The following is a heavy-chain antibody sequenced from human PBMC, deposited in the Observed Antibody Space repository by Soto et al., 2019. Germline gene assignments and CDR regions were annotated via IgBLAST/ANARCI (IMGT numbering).Heavy chain of an antibody. Sequence: EVQLVESGGGLVQPGGSLRLSCAASGFTFSSYWMHWVRQAPGKGLVWVSRINSDGSSTSYADSVKGRFTISRDNAKNTLYLQSNGLRAEDTAVYYCARERTGYSSRWQPIRFDPWGQGTLVAVSS. V-gene: IGHV3-74*01. J-gene: IGHJ5*02. CDR2: INSDGSST. D-gene: IGHD6-13*01. CDR3: ARERTGYSSRWQPIRFDP. CDR1: GFTFSSYW.